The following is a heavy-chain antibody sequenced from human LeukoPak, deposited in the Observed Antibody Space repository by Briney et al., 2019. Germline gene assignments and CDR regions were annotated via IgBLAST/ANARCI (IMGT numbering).Heavy chain of an antibody. CDR2: ICYSGST. V-gene: IGHV4-59*01. D-gene: IGHD3-22*01. J-gene: IGHJ4*02. CDR3: VHSSGYYSFDY. CDR1: GGSISSYY. Sequence: PSETLSLTCTVSGGSISSYYWSWIRQPPGKGLEWIGYICYSGSTNYNPSLKSRVTISVDTSKNQFSLKLSSVTAADTAVYYCVHSSGYYSFDYWGQGTLVTVSS.